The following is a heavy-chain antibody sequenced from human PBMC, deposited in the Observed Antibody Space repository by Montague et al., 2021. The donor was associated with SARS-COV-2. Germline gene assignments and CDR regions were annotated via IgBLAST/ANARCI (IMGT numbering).Heavy chain of an antibody. D-gene: IGHD5-24*01. V-gene: IGHV4-59*01. Sequence: SETLSLTCSVSGGSITNYFWGWIRQSPGKGLEWVGYMHSTGSTAYNPSLKSRVIISVDTSKTQISLKLSSVSAANTALYYCARAVVGSKTATIEPWGQGTLVTVSS. CDR3: ARAVVGSKTATIEP. J-gene: IGHJ5*02. CDR2: MHSTGST. CDR1: GGSITNYF.